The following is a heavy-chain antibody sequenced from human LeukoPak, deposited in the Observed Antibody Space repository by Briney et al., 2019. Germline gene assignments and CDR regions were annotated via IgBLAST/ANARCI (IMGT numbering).Heavy chain of an antibody. CDR2: IYPGDSDT. CDR3: ARHRRATVNHYYYGMDV. D-gene: IGHD4-17*01. Sequence: GASLQISCKGSGSFFTSYWIGWVRPLPGKGLEWMGIIYPGDSDTRYSPSFQGQVTISADKSISTAYLQWSSLKASDTAMYYCARHRRATVNHYYYGMDVWGQGTTVTVSS. J-gene: IGHJ6*02. V-gene: IGHV5-51*01. CDR1: GSFFTSYW.